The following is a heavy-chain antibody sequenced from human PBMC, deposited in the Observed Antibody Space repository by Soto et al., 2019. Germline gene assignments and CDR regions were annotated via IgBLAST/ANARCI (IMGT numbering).Heavy chain of an antibody. J-gene: IGHJ6*02. CDR1: GGTFSSYT. V-gene: IGHV1-69*02. CDR2: IIPILGIA. D-gene: IGHD4-17*01. CDR3: ASAPSDYAYYYYGMDV. Sequence: QVQLVQSGAEVKKPGSSVKVSCKASGGTFSSYTISWVRQAPGQGLEWMGRIIPILGIANYAQKFQGRVTITADKSTSTAYMELSSLRSEDTAVYYCASAPSDYAYYYYGMDVWGQGTTVTVSS.